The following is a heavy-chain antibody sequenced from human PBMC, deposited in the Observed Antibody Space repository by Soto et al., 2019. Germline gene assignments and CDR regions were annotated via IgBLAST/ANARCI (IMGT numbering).Heavy chain of an antibody. CDR2: ISRNAKNI. V-gene: IGHV3-11*01. CDR1: GFTFSDDY. J-gene: IGHJ4*02. CDR3: ARNTGGGWSYMDY. Sequence: QVQLVESGGGLVKPGGSLRLSCAASGFTFSDDYMSWIRQAPGKGLEWISYISRNAKNIYYTDSVKGRFTISRDNAKNSLYLQMNSLRVEDTAVYYCARNTGGGWSYMDYWGQGTLVTVSS. D-gene: IGHD2-15*01.